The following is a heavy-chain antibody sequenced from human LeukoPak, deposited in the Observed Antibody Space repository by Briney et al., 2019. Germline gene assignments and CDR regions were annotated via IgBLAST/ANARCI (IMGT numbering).Heavy chain of an antibody. D-gene: IGHD3-22*01. CDR3: AKVPYYYDRSAQAAFDY. V-gene: IGHV3-23*01. Sequence: GGSLRLSCAASGFTFSSYAMSWVRQAPGKGLEWVSAISGSGGSTYYADSVKGRFTISRDNSKNTLYLQMNSLRAEDTAVYYCAKVPYYYDRSAQAAFDYWGQGTLVTVSS. CDR2: ISGSGGST. J-gene: IGHJ4*02. CDR1: GFTFSSYA.